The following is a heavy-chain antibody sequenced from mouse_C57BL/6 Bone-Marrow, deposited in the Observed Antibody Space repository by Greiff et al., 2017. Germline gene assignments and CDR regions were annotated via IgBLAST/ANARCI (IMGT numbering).Heavy chain of an antibody. CDR2: GQGLEWIG. V-gene: IGHV1-87*01. J-gene: IGHJ2*01. Sequence: VQLQQSGPELARPWASVKISCQAFYTFSSRVHFAIRDPHFWMQWVKQRPGQGLEWIGAIYPGNGDTSYNQKFKGKATLTADKSSSTAYMQLSSLTSEDSAFYYCACNGYWGQGTTLTVSS. CDR3: SEDSAFYYCACNGY. D-gene: IGHD1-1*02. CDR1: YTFSS.